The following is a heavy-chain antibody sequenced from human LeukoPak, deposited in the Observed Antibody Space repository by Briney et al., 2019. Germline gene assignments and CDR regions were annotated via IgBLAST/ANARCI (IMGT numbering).Heavy chain of an antibody. CDR1: GYTFTGYY. Sequence: GASVKVSCKASGYTFTGYYMHWVRQAPGQGLEWMGWINPNSGGTNYAQKFQGRVTMTRDTSISTAYMELSRLRSDDTAVYYCASRRGRYCSSTSCQEDYYYYYMDVWGKGATVTISS. J-gene: IGHJ6*03. CDR3: ASRRGRYCSSTSCQEDYYYYYMDV. D-gene: IGHD2-2*01. CDR2: INPNSGGT. V-gene: IGHV1-2*02.